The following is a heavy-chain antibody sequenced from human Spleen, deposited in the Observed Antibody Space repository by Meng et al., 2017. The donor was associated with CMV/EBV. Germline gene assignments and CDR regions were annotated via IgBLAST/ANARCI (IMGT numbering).Heavy chain of an antibody. CDR1: GGSISSSSDY. CDR2: IYYSGST. CDR3: ARGSGVSSSLSRPFDS. J-gene: IGHJ4*02. V-gene: IGHV4-39*07. Sequence: SETLSLTCTVSGGSISSSSDYWGWIRQPPGKGLEWSGGIYYSGSTYYNPSLKRRVTISVDTSKNQFSLRLSSVTAADTAVYYCARGSGVSSSLSRPFDSWGQGMLVTVSS. D-gene: IGHD2-2*01.